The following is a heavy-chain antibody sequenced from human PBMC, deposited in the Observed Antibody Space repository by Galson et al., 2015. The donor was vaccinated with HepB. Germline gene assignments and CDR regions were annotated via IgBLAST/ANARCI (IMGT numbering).Heavy chain of an antibody. CDR1: GGTFSSYA. CDR2: IIPIFGTA. Sequence: SVKVSCKASGGTFSSYAISWVRQAPGQGLEWMGGIIPIFGTANYAQKFQGRVTITADESTSTAYMELSSLRSEDTAVYYCAKVEVLPAAEDYYYYGMDVWGQGTTVTVSS. CDR3: AKVEVLPAAEDYYYYGMDV. V-gene: IGHV1-69*13. J-gene: IGHJ6*02. D-gene: IGHD2-2*01.